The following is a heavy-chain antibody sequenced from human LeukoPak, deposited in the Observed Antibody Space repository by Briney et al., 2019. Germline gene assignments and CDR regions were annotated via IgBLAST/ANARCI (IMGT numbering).Heavy chain of an antibody. V-gene: IGHV4-34*01. CDR3: ARRGRGGTIDY. J-gene: IGHJ4*02. CDR1: GVSLHRSF. D-gene: IGHD3-10*01. CDR2: INHSGST. Sequence: PSETLSLTCVGSGVSLHRSFWTWVRQPPGKGLEWIGEINHSGSTNYNPSLKSRVTISVDTSKNQFSLKLSSVTAADTAVYYCARRGRGGTIDYWGQGNLVTVSS.